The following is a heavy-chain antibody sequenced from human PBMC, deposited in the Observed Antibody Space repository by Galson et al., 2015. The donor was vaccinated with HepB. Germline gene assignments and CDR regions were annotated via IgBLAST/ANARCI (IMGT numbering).Heavy chain of an antibody. Sequence: SLRLSCAASGSTFNNYSMNWVRQAPGKGLEGVSYISSSSSTIYYADSVKGRFTISRDNAKNSLYLQMNSLRAEDTAVYYCARGIVVVVAATPGSSWFDPWGQGTLVTVSS. CDR3: ARGIVVVVAATPGSSWFDP. V-gene: IGHV3-48*01. CDR1: GSTFNNYS. CDR2: ISSSSSTI. D-gene: IGHD2-15*01. J-gene: IGHJ5*02.